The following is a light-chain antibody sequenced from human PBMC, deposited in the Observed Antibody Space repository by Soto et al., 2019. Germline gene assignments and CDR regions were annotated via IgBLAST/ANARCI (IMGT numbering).Light chain of an antibody. CDR1: QTIMTY. V-gene: IGKV1-39*01. J-gene: IGKJ1*01. CDR3: HQSHSIPQT. CDR2: AAS. Sequence: DIQMTQSPSSLSASVGDEVTITCRASQTIMTYLNWYQMKPGKAPQLLIFAASGLQSGVPSRFSGSGSGTDFTLTISSLQSEDFATYYCHQSHSIPQTFGQGTKVDIK.